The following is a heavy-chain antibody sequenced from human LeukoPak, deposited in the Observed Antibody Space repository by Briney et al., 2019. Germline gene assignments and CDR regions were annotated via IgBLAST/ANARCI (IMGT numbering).Heavy chain of an antibody. CDR2: IYPGDSDT. V-gene: IGHV5-51*01. D-gene: IGHD3-3*01. CDR1: GYSFTSYW. CDR3: ARGTNYDFWSGYFVDY. J-gene: IGHJ4*02. Sequence: GESLKISCKGSGYSFTSYWIGWVRQMPGKGLEWMGIIYPGDSDTRYSPSFQGQVTISADKSISTAYLQWSSLKASDTAMYYGARGTNYDFWSGYFVDYWGQGTLVTVPS.